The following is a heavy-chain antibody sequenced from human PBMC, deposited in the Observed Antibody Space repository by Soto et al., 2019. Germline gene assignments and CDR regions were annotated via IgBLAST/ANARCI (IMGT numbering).Heavy chain of an antibody. CDR2: IYYSGST. CDR1: GGSISSYY. J-gene: IGHJ5*02. D-gene: IGHD6-19*01. CDR3: ARDPSGWNGISWFDP. Sequence: QVQLQESGPGLVKPSETLSLTCTVSGGSISSYYWSWIRQPPGKGLEWIGYIYYSGSTNYNPSLKSRVTISVDTSKNQLSLKLSSVTAADTAGYYCARDPSGWNGISWFDPWGQGTLVTVSS. V-gene: IGHV4-59*01.